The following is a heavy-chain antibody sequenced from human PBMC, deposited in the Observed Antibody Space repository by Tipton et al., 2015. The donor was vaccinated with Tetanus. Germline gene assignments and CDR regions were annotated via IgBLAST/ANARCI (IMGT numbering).Heavy chain of an antibody. D-gene: IGHD1-26*01. V-gene: IGHV3-21*05. Sequence: GSLRLSCAASGFTFRTSYMNWVRQAPGKGLEWVSYISYSSSEIYYADSVKGRFTISRDNAKNSLYLQMNSLRDEDTAVYYCARDGTGAQNYYYSMDVWGQGTTVTVPS. CDR2: ISYSSSEI. CDR1: GFTFRTSY. CDR3: ARDGTGAQNYYYSMDV. J-gene: IGHJ6*02.